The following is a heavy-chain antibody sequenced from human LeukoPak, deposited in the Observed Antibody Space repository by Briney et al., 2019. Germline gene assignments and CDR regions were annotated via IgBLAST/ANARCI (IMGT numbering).Heavy chain of an antibody. CDR1: GGSFSGYY. CDR3: ASGPSIAGFDY. CDR2: INHSGST. D-gene: IGHD6-13*01. Sequence: SETLSLTCAVYGGSFSGYYWSWIRQPPGKGLEWIGEINHSGSTNYNPSLKSRVTISVDTSKNQFSLKLSSVTAADTAVYYCASGPSIAGFDYWGQGNLVTVSS. J-gene: IGHJ4*02. V-gene: IGHV4-34*01.